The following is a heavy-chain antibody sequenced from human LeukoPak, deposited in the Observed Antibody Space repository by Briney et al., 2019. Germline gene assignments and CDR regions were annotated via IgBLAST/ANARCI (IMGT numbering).Heavy chain of an antibody. V-gene: IGHV3-30*02. CDR1: GFTLSQYG. CDR3: AKSVPAIRGEIDY. J-gene: IGHJ4*02. CDR2: LRFDRGDQ. D-gene: IGHD3-10*01. Sequence: GGSLRLSCVASGFTLSQYGMHWVRQAPGKGLEWVAFLRFDRGDQSYADSVKGRFTISRDNSKNTLYLQMNSLRAEDTAVYYCAKSVPAIRGEIDYWGQGTLVTVSS.